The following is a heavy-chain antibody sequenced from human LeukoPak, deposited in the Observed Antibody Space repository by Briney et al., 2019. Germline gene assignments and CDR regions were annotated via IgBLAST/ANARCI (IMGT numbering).Heavy chain of an antibody. CDR2: INPNSGDT. J-gene: IGHJ4*02. D-gene: IGHD5-18*01. V-gene: IGHV1-2*02. Sequence: ASVKVSCKASGYTFTGYYMHWVRQAPGQGLEWMGWINPNSGDTNYAQKFQGRVTMTRDTSISTAYMDLSRLRSDDTAVYYCARGNTATPKGGTTLNYWGQGTLVTVSS. CDR1: GYTFTGYY. CDR3: ARGNTATPKGGTTLNY.